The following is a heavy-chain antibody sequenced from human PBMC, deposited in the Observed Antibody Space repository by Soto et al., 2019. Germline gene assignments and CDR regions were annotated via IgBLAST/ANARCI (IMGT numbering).Heavy chain of an antibody. D-gene: IGHD3-3*01. V-gene: IGHV4-38-2*02. Sequence: SETLSLTCAVSGYSIGSGYYWGWIRQPPGKGLEWIGSIYHSGSTYYNPSLKSRVTISVDTSKNQFSLKLSSVTAADTAVYYCARDYVVFDFWSGYYDYYYYGMDVWGQGTTVTVSS. CDR2: IYHSGST. CDR3: ARDYVVFDFWSGYYDYYYYGMDV. J-gene: IGHJ6*02. CDR1: GYSIGSGYY.